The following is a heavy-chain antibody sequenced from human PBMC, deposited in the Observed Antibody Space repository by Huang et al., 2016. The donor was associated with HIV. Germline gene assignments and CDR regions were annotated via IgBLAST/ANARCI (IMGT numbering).Heavy chain of an antibody. CDR3: ARDPLDIRRHFDF. D-gene: IGHD3-3*01. V-gene: IGHV1-3*01. Sequence: QVQLVQSGAEVKKPGTSVKVSCKTSGYAFSSHALHWLRQAPGQRPEWMGWINGGNGDTKYSQKFQGRVTITSDTSANIGDMELNSLLSEDTAVYYCARDPLDIRRHFDFWGQGSLVTVSS. J-gene: IGHJ4*02. CDR2: INGGNGDT. CDR1: GYAFSSHA.